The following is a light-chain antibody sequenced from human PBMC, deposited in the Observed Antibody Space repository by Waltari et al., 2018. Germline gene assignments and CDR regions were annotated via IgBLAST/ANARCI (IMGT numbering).Light chain of an antibody. Sequence: DIQLTQSPSFLSASVGDRVTITCRASQGINSYLSWYQQNPGKAPKLLIYGASTLQSGIPSRFSGIGSGTEFTLTISSLQPEDSATYYCQQLGNYPITFGQGTRVETK. CDR2: GAS. CDR3: QQLGNYPIT. CDR1: QGINSY. V-gene: IGKV1-9*01. J-gene: IGKJ5*01.